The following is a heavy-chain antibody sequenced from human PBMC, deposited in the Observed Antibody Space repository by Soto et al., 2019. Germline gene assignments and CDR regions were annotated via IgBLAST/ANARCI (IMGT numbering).Heavy chain of an antibody. Sequence: SETLSLTCTVSGVSISSSSYYWGWIRQPPGKGLEWIGSIYYSGSTYYNPSLKSRVTISVDTSKNQFSLKLSSVTAADTAVYYCARHPNTELILYYYYMDVWGKGTTVTVSS. CDR1: GVSISSSSYY. D-gene: IGHD3-16*01. V-gene: IGHV4-39*01. J-gene: IGHJ6*03. CDR2: IYYSGST. CDR3: ARHPNTELILYYYYMDV.